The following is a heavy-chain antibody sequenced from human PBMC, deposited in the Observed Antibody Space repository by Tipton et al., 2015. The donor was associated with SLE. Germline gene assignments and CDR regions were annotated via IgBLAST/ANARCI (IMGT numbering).Heavy chain of an antibody. V-gene: IGHV4-39*07. Sequence: TLSLTCTVSGGSISSSCYFWGWIRQPPGKGLEWIGSIYYSGSTYYNPSLKSRVTISRDTSKNQFSLKVSSVTAADTAFYYCARHLEEQVVQNWGQGTLVTVSS. CDR3: ARHLEEQVVQN. D-gene: IGHD6-13*01. CDR1: GGSISSSCYF. J-gene: IGHJ4*02. CDR2: IYYSGST.